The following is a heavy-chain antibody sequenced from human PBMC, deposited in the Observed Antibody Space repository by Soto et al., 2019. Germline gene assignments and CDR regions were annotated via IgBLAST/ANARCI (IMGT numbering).Heavy chain of an antibody. D-gene: IGHD6-6*01. J-gene: IGHJ4*02. CDR1: GYTFTGYY. CDR2: INPNSGDT. V-gene: IGHV1-2*02. Sequence: ASVKVSCKASGYTFTGYYLHWVRQAPGQGLEWIGWINPNSGDTKNAQKFQDRVTMTRDTSISTGYMELSRLRSDDTAVYYCARSVSTIAARPDYWGQGTLVTVSS. CDR3: ARSVSTIAARPDY.